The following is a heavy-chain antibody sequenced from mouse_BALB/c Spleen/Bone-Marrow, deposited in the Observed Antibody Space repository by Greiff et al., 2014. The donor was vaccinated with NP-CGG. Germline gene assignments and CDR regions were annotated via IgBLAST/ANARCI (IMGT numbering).Heavy chain of an antibody. D-gene: IGHD1-2*01. J-gene: IGHJ2*01. CDR1: GYTFTSYD. Sequence: VKLVESGPELVKPGALVKISCKASGYTFTSYDINWVKQRPGQGLEWIGWIYPGDGSTKYNEKFKSKAALTADKSSSTAYMQLSSLTSENSAVYFCARSGHYYGPYFDYWGQGTTLTVSS. V-gene: IGHV1S56*01. CDR2: IYPGDGST. CDR3: ARSGHYYGPYFDY.